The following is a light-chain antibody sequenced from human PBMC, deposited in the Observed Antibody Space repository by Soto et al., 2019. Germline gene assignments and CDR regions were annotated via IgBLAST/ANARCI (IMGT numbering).Light chain of an antibody. Sequence: DIQMTQSPSPLSGSVGDRVTITCRASQTISSWLAWYQQKPGKAPKLLIYAASTLQSGVPSRFSGSGSGTDFTLTISCLQSEDFATYYCQQYYSYPFTFGQGTRLEIK. CDR2: AAS. V-gene: IGKV1-5*01. CDR3: QQYYSYPFT. CDR1: QTISSW. J-gene: IGKJ5*01.